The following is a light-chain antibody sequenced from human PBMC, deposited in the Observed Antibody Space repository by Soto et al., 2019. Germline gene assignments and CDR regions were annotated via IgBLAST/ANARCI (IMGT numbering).Light chain of an antibody. Sequence: DIQMTQSPSTLAASVGDRVTISCRASQSVSIWIAWYQQKPGKAPKLLIYAASSLENGVPSRFSGSGSGTEFTLTISSLQPDEFATYYCQQCNSYAWTFGQLTKADNK. CDR1: QSVSIW. CDR3: QQCNSYAWT. V-gene: IGKV1-5*01. CDR2: AAS. J-gene: IGKJ1*01.